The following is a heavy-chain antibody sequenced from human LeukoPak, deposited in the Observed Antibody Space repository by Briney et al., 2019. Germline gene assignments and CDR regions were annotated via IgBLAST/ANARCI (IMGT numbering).Heavy chain of an antibody. D-gene: IGHD4-17*01. Sequence: SETLSLTCAVYGGSFSGYYWSWIRQPPGKGLEWIGEINHSGSTNYNPSLKSRVTISVDTSKNQFSLKLSSVTAADTAVYYCASTTVTTRGYYFDYWGQGTLVTVSS. CDR3: ASTTVTTRGYYFDY. V-gene: IGHV4-34*01. CDR1: GGSFSGYY. J-gene: IGHJ4*02. CDR2: INHSGST.